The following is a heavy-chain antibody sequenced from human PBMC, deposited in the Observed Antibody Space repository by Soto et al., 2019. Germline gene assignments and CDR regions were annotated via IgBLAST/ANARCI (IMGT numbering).Heavy chain of an antibody. Sequence: GGSLRLSCAASGFTVNNLFMTWVRQAPGKGLEWVSAISGSGGSTYYADSVKGRFTISRDNSKNTLYLQMNSLRAEDTAVYYCARSIAARPGWFDPWGQGTLVTVSS. J-gene: IGHJ5*02. V-gene: IGHV3-23*01. D-gene: IGHD6-6*01. CDR2: ISGSGGST. CDR3: ARSIAARPGWFDP. CDR1: GFTVNNLF.